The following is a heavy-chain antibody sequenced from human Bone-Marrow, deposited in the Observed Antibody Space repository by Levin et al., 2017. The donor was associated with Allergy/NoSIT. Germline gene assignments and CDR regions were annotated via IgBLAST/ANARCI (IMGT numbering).Heavy chain of an antibody. CDR1: GDTFSSYA. Sequence: GASVKVSCKASGDTFSSYAFTWVRQAPGQGPEWMGRTIPALGMTNYAQQFQDRVTIKVDKSTSTAYMEVSNLRSEDTAVYYCASSYTMLRSVLEFWGQGTLVTVSP. CDR3: ASSYTMLRSVLEF. V-gene: IGHV1-69*04. CDR2: TIPALGMT. J-gene: IGHJ4*02. D-gene: IGHD3-10*01.